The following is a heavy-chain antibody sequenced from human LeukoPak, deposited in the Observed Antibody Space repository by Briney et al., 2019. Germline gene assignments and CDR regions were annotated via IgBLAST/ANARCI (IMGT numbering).Heavy chain of an antibody. Sequence: SETLSLTCTVSGGSISSGSYYWSWIRQPAGKGLEWIGYIYNSGSTYYKPSLKSRVTISVDTSKNQFSLKLSSVTAADTAVYYCARASGLSSSWSPRDFHYWGQGTLVTVSS. CDR1: GGSISSGSYY. CDR3: ARASGLSSSWSPRDFHY. D-gene: IGHD6-13*01. V-gene: IGHV4-30-4*08. CDR2: IYNSGST. J-gene: IGHJ4*02.